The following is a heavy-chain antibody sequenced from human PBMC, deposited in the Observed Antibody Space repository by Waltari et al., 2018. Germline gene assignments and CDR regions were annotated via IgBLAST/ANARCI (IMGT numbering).Heavy chain of an antibody. CDR2: IWYDGSNK. CDR1: GFTFSSYG. V-gene: IGHV3-33*01. D-gene: IGHD3-22*01. CDR3: ARDYYYDSSGYYPLWY. Sequence: QVQLVESGGGVVQPGRSLRLSCVASGFTFSSYGMHWVRQAPGKGLEWVAVIWYDGSNKYYADSVKGRFTISRDNSKNTLYLQMNSLRAEDTAVYYCARDYYYDSSGYYPLWYWGQGTLVTVSS. J-gene: IGHJ4*02.